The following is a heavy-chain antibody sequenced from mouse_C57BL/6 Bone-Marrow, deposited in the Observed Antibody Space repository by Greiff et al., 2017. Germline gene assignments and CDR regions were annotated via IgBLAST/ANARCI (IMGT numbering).Heavy chain of an antibody. Sequence: QVQLQQSGAELVRPGASVTLSCKASGYTFTDYEMHWVKQTPVHGLEWIGAIDPETGGTAYNQKFKGKAILTADKSSSTAYMELRSLTSEVSAVYYCTRGIGGLFITTVDDYYAMDYWGQGTSVTVSS. D-gene: IGHD1-1*01. CDR3: TRGIGGLFITTVDDYYAMDY. CDR1: GYTFTDYE. CDR2: IDPETGGT. V-gene: IGHV1-15*01. J-gene: IGHJ4*01.